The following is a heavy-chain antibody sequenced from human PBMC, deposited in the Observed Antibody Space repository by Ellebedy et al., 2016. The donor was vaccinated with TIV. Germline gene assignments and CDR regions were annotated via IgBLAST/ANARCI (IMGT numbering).Heavy chain of an antibody. V-gene: IGHV3-23*01. CDR2: ISNTGSRT. CDR1: GFTFSSYA. Sequence: GESLKISCAASGFTFSSYAMSWVRQAPGKGLEWVSTISNTGSRTYYADSVEGRFTISRDNSKKTLYLQMNSLRAEDTAIYYCAKGRGGSSDSSAPRYYFDYWGLGTLVTVSS. J-gene: IGHJ4*02. CDR3: AKGRGGSSDSSAPRYYFDY. D-gene: IGHD3-22*01.